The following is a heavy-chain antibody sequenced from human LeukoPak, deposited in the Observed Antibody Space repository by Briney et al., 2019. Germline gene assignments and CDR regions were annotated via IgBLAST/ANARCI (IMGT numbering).Heavy chain of an antibody. CDR3: ARRHYYDSPFDY. D-gene: IGHD3-22*01. CDR1: GGYICSYY. CDR2: IYYSGST. J-gene: IGHJ4*02. V-gene: IGHV4-39*01. Sequence: PSETLSLTCTVSGGYICSYYWGWIRQPPGKGLEWIGSIYYSGSTYYNPSLKSRVTISVDTSKNQFSLKLSSVTAADTAVYYCARRHYYDSPFDYWGQGTLVTVSS.